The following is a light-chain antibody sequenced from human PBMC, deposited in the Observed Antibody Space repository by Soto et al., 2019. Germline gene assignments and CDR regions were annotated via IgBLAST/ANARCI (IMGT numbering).Light chain of an antibody. Sequence: EIVLTQSPATLSLSPGERATLSCRASQSVTSGDLTWYQHKPGQAPRLLIYDASSRAPGIPARFSGSGSGPDFTLTISTLEPEDFAVYYCHQRSSWPRTFGQGTKLEMK. J-gene: IGKJ2*01. V-gene: IGKV3-11*01. CDR3: HQRSSWPRT. CDR1: QSVTSGD. CDR2: DAS.